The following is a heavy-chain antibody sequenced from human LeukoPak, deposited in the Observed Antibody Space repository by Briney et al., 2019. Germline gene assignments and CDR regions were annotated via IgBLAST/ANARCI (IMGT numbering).Heavy chain of an antibody. J-gene: IGHJ4*02. D-gene: IGHD3-22*01. Sequence: ASVKVSCKASGGTFSSYAISWVRQAPGQGLEWMGRIIPILGIANYAQKFQGRVTITADKSTSTAYMELSSLRSEDTAVYYCARDKGTYYYDSSGYSGSVDWGQGTLVTVSS. CDR2: IIPILGIA. CDR3: ARDKGTYYYDSSGYSGSVD. V-gene: IGHV1-69*04. CDR1: GGTFSSYA.